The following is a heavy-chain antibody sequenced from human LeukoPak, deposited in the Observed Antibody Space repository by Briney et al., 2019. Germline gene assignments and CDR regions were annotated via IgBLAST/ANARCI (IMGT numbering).Heavy chain of an antibody. D-gene: IGHD2-15*01. Sequence: PSETLSLTCTVSGGSISSYYWSWIRQPPGKGLEWIGYIYYSGSTYYNPSLKSRVTISVDTSKNQFSLKLSSVTAADTAVYYCARGFPGWPFDYWGQGTLVTVSS. CDR3: ARGFPGWPFDY. CDR1: GGSISSYY. V-gene: IGHV4-59*01. CDR2: IYYSGST. J-gene: IGHJ4*02.